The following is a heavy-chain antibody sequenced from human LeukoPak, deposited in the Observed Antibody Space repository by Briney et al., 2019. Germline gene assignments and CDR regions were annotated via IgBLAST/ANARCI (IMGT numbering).Heavy chain of an antibody. CDR2: IYSGGTT. J-gene: IGHJ4*02. CDR3: ARKEVAYYDNV. D-gene: IGHD3-22*01. V-gene: IGHV3-66*01. CDR1: GFTVSSNY. Sequence: PGGSLRLSCAASGFTVSSNYMSWVRQAPGKGLEWVSVIYSGGTTYYADSVKGRITISRDNSKNTLYLQMNSLRVEDTAVYYCARKEVAYYDNVWGQGTLVTVSS.